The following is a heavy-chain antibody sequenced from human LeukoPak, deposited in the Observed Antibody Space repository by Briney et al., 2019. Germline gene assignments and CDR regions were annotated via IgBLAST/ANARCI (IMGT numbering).Heavy chain of an antibody. CDR2: IHSGGTT. Sequence: GGSLRLSCAASGFTVSARYMNWVRQAPGRGLEWLSVIHSGGTTDYADSVRGRFTISRDNSKNILYLQMNSLKTEDTAVYFCAIENVPTTAPAYWGQGTLVTVSS. CDR3: AIENVPTTAPAY. J-gene: IGHJ4*02. CDR1: GFTVSARY. V-gene: IGHV3-53*05. D-gene: IGHD2/OR15-2a*01.